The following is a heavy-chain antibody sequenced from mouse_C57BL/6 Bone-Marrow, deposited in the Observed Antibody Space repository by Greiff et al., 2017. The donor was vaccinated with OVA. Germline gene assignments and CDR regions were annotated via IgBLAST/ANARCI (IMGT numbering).Heavy chain of an antibody. J-gene: IGHJ1*03. Sequence: EVKLMESGGGLVKPGGSLKLSCAASGFTFSSYAMSWVRQTPEKRLEWVATISDGGSYTYYPDNVKGRFTISRDNAKNNLYLQMSHLKSEDTAMYYCASGGYGSSYWYFDVWGTGTTVTVSS. D-gene: IGHD1-1*01. CDR2: ISDGGSYT. V-gene: IGHV5-4*03. CDR1: GFTFSSYA. CDR3: ASGGYGSSYWYFDV.